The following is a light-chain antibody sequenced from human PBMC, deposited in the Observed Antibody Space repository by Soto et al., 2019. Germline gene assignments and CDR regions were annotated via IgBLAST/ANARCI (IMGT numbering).Light chain of an antibody. CDR3: SSYTSSSTPFV. CDR1: SSDVGGYNY. CDR2: DVR. Sequence: QSALTQPASVSGSPGQSITISCTGTSSDVGGYNYVSWYQQHPGKAPKLMIYDVRNRPSGVSNRFSGSKSGNTASLTISGLQAADEADYYCSSYTSSSTPFVFGPGTKLTVL. J-gene: IGLJ1*01. V-gene: IGLV2-14*01.